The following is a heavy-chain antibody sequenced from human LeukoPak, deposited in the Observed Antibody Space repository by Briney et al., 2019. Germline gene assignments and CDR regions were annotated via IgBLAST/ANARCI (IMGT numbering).Heavy chain of an antibody. J-gene: IGHJ4*02. Sequence: SETLSLTCAVYAESYSHYYWTWIRQAPGKGLEWLGEINHRGTTNFNLSLKGRATISVDTSKHQFSLKLTSVSAADTAVYYCATMSPNGYTGLIGAVVGYFENWGQGTLVTVSS. CDR1: AESYSHYY. CDR3: ATMSPNGYTGLIGAVVGYFEN. D-gene: IGHD3-16*01. CDR2: INHRGTT. V-gene: IGHV4-34*01.